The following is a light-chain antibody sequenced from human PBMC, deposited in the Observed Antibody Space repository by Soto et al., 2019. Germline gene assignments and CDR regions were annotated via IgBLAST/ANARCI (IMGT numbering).Light chain of an antibody. CDR1: SSDVGGYNY. CDR3: AAWDDRVNGVV. V-gene: IGLV2-14*01. CDR2: EVS. J-gene: IGLJ2*01. Sequence: QSALTQPASVSGSPGQSITISCTGTSSDVGGYNYVSWYQQHPGKAPKLMIYEVSNRPSGVSTRFSGSKSGNTASLTISGLQSEDEADYYCAAWDDRVNGVVFGGGTKLTVL.